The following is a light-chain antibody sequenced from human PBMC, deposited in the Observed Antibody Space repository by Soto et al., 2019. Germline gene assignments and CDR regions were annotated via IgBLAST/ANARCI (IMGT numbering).Light chain of an antibody. CDR1: QNVASY. J-gene: IGKJ4*01. V-gene: IGKV1-39*01. CDR3: QQTYNTPLT. Sequence: DIQMTQSPSSLSASVGDKVTITCRASQNVASYLNWYQQKLGTAPKVLINATSTLNTGVPSRFSGSGSGTEFILTITSLQPEDFATYYCQQTYNTPLTFGGGTKVDIK. CDR2: ATS.